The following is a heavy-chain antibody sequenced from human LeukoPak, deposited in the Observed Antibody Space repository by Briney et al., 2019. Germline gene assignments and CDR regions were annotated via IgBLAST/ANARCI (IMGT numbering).Heavy chain of an antibody. CDR2: ISAYNGNT. CDR3: ARGRNYYDSSNWFDP. J-gene: IGHJ5*02. CDR1: GYTFTSYS. Sequence: ASVKVSCKASGYTFTSYSISWVRQGPGQGLEWMGWISAYNGNTNYAQKLQGRVTMTTVTSTSTAYMELRSLRSDDTAVYYCARGRNYYDSSNWFDPWGQGTLATVSS. D-gene: IGHD3-22*01. V-gene: IGHV1-18*01.